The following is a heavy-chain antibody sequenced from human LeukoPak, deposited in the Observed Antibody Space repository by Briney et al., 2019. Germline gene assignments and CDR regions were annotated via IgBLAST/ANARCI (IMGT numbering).Heavy chain of an antibody. CDR2: ISSRSTYA. V-gene: IGHV3-21*01. Sequence: GGSLRLSCAASGFTFSDYSMNWVRPTPGQGLEWVSSISSRSTYAYYADSVRGRFTVSRDSAKNSLFLQMDNLRVEDTAIYYCARAHIQDYTIVGLVDHWGQGTLVTVSS. D-gene: IGHD1-26*01. CDR1: GFTFSDYS. J-gene: IGHJ5*02. CDR3: ARAHIQDYTIVGLVDH.